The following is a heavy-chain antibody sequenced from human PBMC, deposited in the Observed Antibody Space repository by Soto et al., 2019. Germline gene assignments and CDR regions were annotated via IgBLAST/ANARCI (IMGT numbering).Heavy chain of an antibody. D-gene: IGHD2-15*01. J-gene: IGHJ5*02. CDR1: GFTFRSFT. V-gene: IGHV3-21*01. CDR2: ISSNSAYI. Sequence: PGGSLRLSCAASGFTFRSFTMNWVRQAPGKGLEWVSTISSNSAYIYYTDALRGRFTISRDNAKNTLHLQMNSLRAEDTAVYYCTYDASRGGSARGWFDPWGQGPMVTVYS. CDR3: TYDASRGGSARGWFDP.